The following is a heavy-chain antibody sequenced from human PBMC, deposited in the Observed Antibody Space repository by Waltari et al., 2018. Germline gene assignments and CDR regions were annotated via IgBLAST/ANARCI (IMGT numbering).Heavy chain of an antibody. J-gene: IGHJ6*02. V-gene: IGHV4-38-2*01. CDR2: IYHSGST. Sequence: QVQLQESGPGLVKPSETLSLTCAVSGYSISSGYYWGWIRQPPGKGLEWIGSIYHSGSTYYNPSLKSRVTISVDTSKNQFSLKLSSVTAADTAVYYCARINYDYYGMDVWGQGTTVTVSS. CDR3: ARINYDYYGMDV. CDR1: GYSISSGYY.